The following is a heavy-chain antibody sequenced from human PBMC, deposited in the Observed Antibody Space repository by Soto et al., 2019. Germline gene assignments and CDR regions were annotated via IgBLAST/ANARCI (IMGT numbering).Heavy chain of an antibody. CDR2: IYYSGST. CDR1: GGSISSGDYY. D-gene: IGHD5-12*01. V-gene: IGHV4-30-4*08. Sequence: SETLSLTCTVSGGSISSGDYYWTWIRQHPGKGLEWIGYIYYSGSTYYNPSLKSRVTISVDTSKNQFSLKLSSVTAADTAVYYCARQITDIVATITTLNFDYWGQGTLVTVS. CDR3: ARQITDIVATITTLNFDY. J-gene: IGHJ4*02.